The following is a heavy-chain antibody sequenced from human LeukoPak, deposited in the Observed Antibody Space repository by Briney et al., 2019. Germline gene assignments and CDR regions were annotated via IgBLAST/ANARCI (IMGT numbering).Heavy chain of an antibody. Sequence: GGSLRLSCVASGFNVDDYALHWVRQAPGQGLEWISLISGDGKTTHYANSVKGRFTISRDNSENSLYLRMSSLRSEDTALYYCAKGVRSGTYYNCFDSWGQGTLVTVSS. CDR1: GFNVDDYA. D-gene: IGHD1-26*01. CDR3: AKGVRSGTYYNCFDS. V-gene: IGHV3-43*02. CDR2: ISGDGKTT. J-gene: IGHJ5*01.